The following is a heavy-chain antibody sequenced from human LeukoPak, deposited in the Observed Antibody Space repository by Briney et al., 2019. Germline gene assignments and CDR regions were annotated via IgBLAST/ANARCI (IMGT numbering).Heavy chain of an antibody. CDR3: ATLYCYDSSGYFDY. V-gene: IGHV3-30*02. J-gene: IGHJ4*02. CDR2: VRYEGSKK. D-gene: IGHD3-22*01. Sequence: GGSLRLSCVASGFTFSSYGMYWVRQAPGKGLEWVALVRYEGSKKYYADSFQGRFTISRDTSKNTLYLQMNSLRAEDTAVYYCATLYCYDSSGYFDYWGQGTLVTVAS. CDR1: GFTFSSYG.